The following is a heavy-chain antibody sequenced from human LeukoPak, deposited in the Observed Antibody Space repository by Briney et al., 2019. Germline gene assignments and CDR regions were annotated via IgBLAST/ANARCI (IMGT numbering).Heavy chain of an antibody. D-gene: IGHD5-12*01. Sequence: GGSLRLSCAASGFTFNNYWMRWVRQTRGQGLEWVAYIKKDGSEKFYVDSVKGLFIFSRDNAKNSIYPQMNSLRAEDTAVYYCARDQRWLQLISGFSDYWGQGTLVTVSS. J-gene: IGHJ4*02. CDR2: IKKDGSEK. V-gene: IGHV3-7*01. CDR3: ARDQRWLQLISGFSDY. CDR1: GFTFNNYW.